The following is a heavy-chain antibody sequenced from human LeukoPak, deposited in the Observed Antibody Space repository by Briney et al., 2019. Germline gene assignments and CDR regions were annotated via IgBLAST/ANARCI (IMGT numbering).Heavy chain of an antibody. V-gene: IGHV3-11*04. J-gene: IGHJ4*02. CDR2: ISSSGSTI. CDR3: ARATRGYSYGYLGD. Sequence: PGGSLRLSCAASGFTFSDYYMSWIRQAPGKGLEWVSYISSSGSTIYYADSVKGRFTISRVNAKNSLYLQMNSLRAEDTALYYCARATRGYSYGYLGDWGQGALVTVSS. CDR1: GFTFSDYY. D-gene: IGHD5-18*01.